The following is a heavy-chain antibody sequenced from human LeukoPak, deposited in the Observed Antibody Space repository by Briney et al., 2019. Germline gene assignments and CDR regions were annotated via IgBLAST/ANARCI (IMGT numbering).Heavy chain of an antibody. CDR1: GFTFSSYA. J-gene: IGHJ4*02. V-gene: IGHV3-7*01. Sequence: GGSLRLSCAASGFTFSSYAMSWVRQAPEKGLEWVANIKEDGSEKYYVDSVKGRFTISRDNAKNSLSLQVNSLSAEDTAVYYCARSRSGYYEDYWGQGTLVTVSS. CDR3: ARSRSGYYEDY. CDR2: IKEDGSEK. D-gene: IGHD3-22*01.